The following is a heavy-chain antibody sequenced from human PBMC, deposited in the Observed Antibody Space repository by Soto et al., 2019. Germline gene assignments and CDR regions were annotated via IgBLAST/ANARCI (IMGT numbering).Heavy chain of an antibody. CDR1: GFTFSNYD. CDR3: AIVPYYYDGSGYYL. J-gene: IGHJ5*02. CDR2: ISYAGSSE. Sequence: GGSLRLSCAASGFTFSNYDMHWVRQAPGKGLEWVAVISYAGSSEYYADSVKGRFTISRDNSKNTLYLQMNSLRTEDTAVYYCAIVPYYYDGSGYYLWGQGTLVTGSS. V-gene: IGHV3-30*03. D-gene: IGHD3-22*01.